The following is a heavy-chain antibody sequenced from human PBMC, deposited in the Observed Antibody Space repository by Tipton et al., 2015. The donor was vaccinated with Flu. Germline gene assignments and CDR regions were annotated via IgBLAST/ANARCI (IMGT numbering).Heavy chain of an antibody. CDR3: ARVTTQVFGGDAFDI. CDR1: GFSLSGYYY. D-gene: IGHD3-10*01. J-gene: IGHJ3*02. Sequence: TLSLTCVVSGFSLSGYYYWGWIRQPPGKGLEWIGSIFHIGSSYYNPSLQSRVTISVDTSKNQFSLKLTSVTAADTAVYYCARVTTQVFGGDAFDIWGQGTTVTVSS. V-gene: IGHV4-38-2*01. CDR2: IFHIGSS.